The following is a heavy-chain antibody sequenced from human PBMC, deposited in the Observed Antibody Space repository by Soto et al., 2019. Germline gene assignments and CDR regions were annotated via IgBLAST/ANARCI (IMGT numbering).Heavy chain of an antibody. CDR2: INAGYGNT. CDR1: GYTFTSYA. V-gene: IGHV1-3*01. Sequence: QVQLVQSGAEVKKPGASVKVSCKASGYTFTSYAMHWVRQAPGQRLEWMGWINAGYGNTKYSQKFQGRVSITRDTSASTAYMELSSLRSEDTAVYYWAMPGHGSGIYYYGLDVWGQGTTVTVSS. D-gene: IGHD3-10*01. CDR3: AMPGHGSGIYYYGLDV. J-gene: IGHJ6*02.